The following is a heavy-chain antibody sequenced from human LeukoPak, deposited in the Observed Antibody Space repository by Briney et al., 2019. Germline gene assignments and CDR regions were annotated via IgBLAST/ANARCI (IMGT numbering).Heavy chain of an antibody. J-gene: IGHJ4*02. CDR3: AKASAMIVVVSKHFDY. Sequence: GGSLRLSCVASGLTFSRYAMTWVRQAPGKGLEWVSGISDSDYSTYYADSVQGRFTISRDNSKNTLYLQINSLRAEDTAVYYCAKASAMIVVVSKHFDYWGQGTLVTVSS. CDR1: GLTFSRYA. CDR2: ISDSDYST. V-gene: IGHV3-23*01. D-gene: IGHD3-22*01.